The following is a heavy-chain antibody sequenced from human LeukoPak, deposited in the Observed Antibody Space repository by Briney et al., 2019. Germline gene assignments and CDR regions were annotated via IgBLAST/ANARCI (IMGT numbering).Heavy chain of an antibody. CDR3: ARGQWLPKIYYFDY. CDR1: GFTFSNYW. J-gene: IGHJ4*02. Sequence: GGSLSLSCAASGFTFSNYWMTWVRQAPGKGLEWVANIKQDGSEKYYVDSVKGRFTICRDNAKNSLYLQMNSLRAEDTAVYYCARGQWLPKIYYFDYWGQGTLVTVSS. CDR2: IKQDGSEK. V-gene: IGHV3-7*04. D-gene: IGHD6-19*01.